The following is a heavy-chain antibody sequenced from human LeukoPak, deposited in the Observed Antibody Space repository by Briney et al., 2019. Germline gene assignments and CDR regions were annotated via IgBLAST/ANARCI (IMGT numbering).Heavy chain of an antibody. CDR3: AREAYSYGYIDY. Sequence: GRSLRLSCAASGFTFSSYAMRWVRQAPGKGPEWVAVISYDGSNKYYADSVKGRFTISRDNSKNTLYLQMNSLRAEDTAVYYCAREAYSYGYIDYWGQGTLVTVSS. V-gene: IGHV3-30*04. CDR2: ISYDGSNK. CDR1: GFTFSSYA. J-gene: IGHJ4*02. D-gene: IGHD5-18*01.